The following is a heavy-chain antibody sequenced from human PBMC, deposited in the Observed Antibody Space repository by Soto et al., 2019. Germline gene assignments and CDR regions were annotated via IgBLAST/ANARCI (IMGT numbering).Heavy chain of an antibody. CDR2: IYKTGST. D-gene: IGHD5-18*01. J-gene: IGHJ6*02. V-gene: IGHV4-31*03. CDR1: GGSINSGGHY. CDR3: ARDRIQFSVDV. Sequence: SETLSLTCSVSGGSINSGGHYWSWIRQHPGKGLEWIGHIYKTGSTDFNPSLKHRLTISIDTSKNQFSLSLRSVTDADTAVYYCARDRIQFSVDVWGQGTTVTVSS.